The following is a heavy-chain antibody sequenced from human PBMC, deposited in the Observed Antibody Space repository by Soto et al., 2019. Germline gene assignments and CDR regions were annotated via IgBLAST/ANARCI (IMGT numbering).Heavy chain of an antibody. Sequence: ASVKVSCRASGYAFSNNFMHWVRQAPAQGLEWMGVINPTTGLTSNAQKFQGRITMTSDTSSSTAYMELSSLRSEDTAVYYCARALRNGYFYGMDIWGQGTTVTVSS. V-gene: IGHV1-46*01. CDR1: GYAFSNNF. CDR3: ARALRNGYFYGMDI. CDR2: INPTTGLT. D-gene: IGHD2-8*01. J-gene: IGHJ6*02.